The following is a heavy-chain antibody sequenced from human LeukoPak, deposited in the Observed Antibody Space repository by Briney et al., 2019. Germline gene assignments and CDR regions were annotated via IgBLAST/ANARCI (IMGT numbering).Heavy chain of an antibody. Sequence: SVKVSCKASGGTFSSYAISWVRQAPGQGLEWMGGIIPIFGTANYAQKFQGRVTITTDESTSTAYMELSSLRSEDTAVYYCAREARERGYSGYDDYWGQGTLVTVSS. CDR3: AREARERGYSGYDDY. V-gene: IGHV1-69*05. J-gene: IGHJ4*02. D-gene: IGHD5-12*01. CDR2: IIPIFGTA. CDR1: GGTFSSYA.